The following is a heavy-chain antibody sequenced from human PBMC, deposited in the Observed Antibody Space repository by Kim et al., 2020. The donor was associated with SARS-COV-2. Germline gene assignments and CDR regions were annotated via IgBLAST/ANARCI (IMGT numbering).Heavy chain of an antibody. CDR1: GFTFSAYA. Sequence: GGSLRLSCAASGFTFSAYAMNWVRQAPGKGLEWVSHIGGDGGSIYYANSVKGRFVISRDNAKNSLSLQMNSLRDEDTAVYYCARGGKTNSFAAGGQGTLVTVYS. CDR2: IGGDGGSI. CDR3: ARGGKTNSFAA. J-gene: IGHJ4*02. V-gene: IGHV3-48*02. D-gene: IGHD1-1*01.